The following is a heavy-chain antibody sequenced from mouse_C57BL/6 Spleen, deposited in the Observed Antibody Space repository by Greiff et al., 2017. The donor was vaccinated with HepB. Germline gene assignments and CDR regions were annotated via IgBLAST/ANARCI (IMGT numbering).Heavy chain of an antibody. CDR1: GFTFSDYG. V-gene: IGHV5-17*01. CDR2: ISSGSSTI. CDR3: ASSPYLYYAMDY. J-gene: IGHJ4*01. Sequence: DVHLVESGGGLVKPGGSLKLSCAASGFTFSDYGMHWVRQAPEKGLEWVAYISSGSSTIYYADTVKGRFTISRDKAKNTLFLQMTSLRSEDTAMYYCASSPYLYYAMDYWGQGTSVTVSS. D-gene: IGHD5-5*01.